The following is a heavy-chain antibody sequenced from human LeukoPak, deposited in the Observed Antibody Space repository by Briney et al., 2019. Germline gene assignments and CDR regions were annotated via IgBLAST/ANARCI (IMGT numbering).Heavy chain of an antibody. CDR1: GFTFGSYG. D-gene: IGHD2-21*01. CDR3: ARYYGDTTNALDF. J-gene: IGHJ3*01. CDR2: IWYDGSQK. Sequence: GRSLRLSCAASGFTFGSYGMHWVRQAPGKGLEWVAVIWYDGSQKYYADSVKGRFTISRDNYENTLYLQMNSLRAEDTAVYYCARYYGDTTNALDFWGQGTMVTVSS. V-gene: IGHV3-33*01.